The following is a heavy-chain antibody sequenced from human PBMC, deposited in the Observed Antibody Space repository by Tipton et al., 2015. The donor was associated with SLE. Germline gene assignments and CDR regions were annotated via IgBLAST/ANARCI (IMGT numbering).Heavy chain of an antibody. CDR1: GGSFTSHF. D-gene: IGHD6-13*01. CDR2: IYYIGNT. J-gene: IGHJ6*02. V-gene: IGHV4-59*08. Sequence: LRLSCTVSGGSFTSHFWSLIRQPPGKGLEWIGNIYYIGNTNYNPSLKSRVTISVDTSKNQFSLKLSSVTAADTAVYYCARGVLGSSWTLDGMDVWGQGTTVTVSS. CDR3: ARGVLGSSWTLDGMDV.